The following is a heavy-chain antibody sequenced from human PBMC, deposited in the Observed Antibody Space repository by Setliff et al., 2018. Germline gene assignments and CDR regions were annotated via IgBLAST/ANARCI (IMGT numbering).Heavy chain of an antibody. CDR1: GFTFSGSA. CDR2: IRSSGSIT. Sequence: GGSLRLSCAVSGFTFSGSAVHWVRQASGKGPEWIACIRSSGSITYYADSVKGRFTISRDNAKNSLDLQMNSLRAEDTAVYYCVRDWYTSGWYEVDNWGQGTLVTVSS. J-gene: IGHJ4*02. V-gene: IGHV3-48*03. CDR3: VRDWYTSGWYEVDN. D-gene: IGHD6-19*01.